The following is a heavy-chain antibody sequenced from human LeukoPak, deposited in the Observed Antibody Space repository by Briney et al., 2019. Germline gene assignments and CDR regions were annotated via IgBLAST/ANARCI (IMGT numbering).Heavy chain of an antibody. CDR2: ISYDGSHK. Sequence: GGSLRLSCAAPGITFRSYGMHWVRQAPGKGLEWVAVISYDGSHKYYADSVKGRFSISRDNSKNTLYLQMNSLRADDTAVYYCAKGARGDTVTSIVGLNWFDPWGQGTLVTVSS. D-gene: IGHD4-17*01. CDR3: AKGARGDTVTSIVGLNWFDP. CDR1: GITFRSYG. V-gene: IGHV3-30*18. J-gene: IGHJ5*02.